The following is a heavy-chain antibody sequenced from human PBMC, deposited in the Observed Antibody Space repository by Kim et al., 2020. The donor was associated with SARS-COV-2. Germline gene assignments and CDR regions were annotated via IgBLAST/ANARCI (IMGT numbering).Heavy chain of an antibody. CDR3: ARGWSHLPPGLWFGEFPLVLDY. CDR2: IYYSGST. D-gene: IGHD3-10*01. V-gene: IGHV4-59*01. CDR1: GGSISSYY. J-gene: IGHJ4*02. Sequence: SETLSLTCTVSGGSISSYYWSWIRQPPGKGLEWIGYIYYSGSTNYNPSLKSRVTISVDTSKNQFSLKLSSVTAADTAVYYCARGWSHLPPGLWFGEFPLVLDYWGQGTLVTVSS.